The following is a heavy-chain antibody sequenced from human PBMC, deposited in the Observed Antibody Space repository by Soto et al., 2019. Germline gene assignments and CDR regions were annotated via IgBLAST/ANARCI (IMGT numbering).Heavy chain of an antibody. J-gene: IGHJ6*04. CDR2: IIPIFGTA. CDR3: GRGRGLRDWDIVAPAYVLDA. D-gene: IGHD5-12*01. V-gene: IGHV1-69*13. CDR1: GGTFSSYS. Sequence: SVKVSSKASGGTFSSYSISRVRQLPGQRLEWRGGIIPIFGTANSTQKFQGRVTITAYESTSTAYTVLSSLSCEDTTVYYCGRGRGLRDWDIVAPAYVLDAWGKGTTVRVSS.